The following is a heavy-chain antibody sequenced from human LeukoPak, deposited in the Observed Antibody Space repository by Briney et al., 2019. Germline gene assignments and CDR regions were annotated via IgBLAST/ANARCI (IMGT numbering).Heavy chain of an antibody. Sequence: SETLSLTCTVSGGSISSTTYYWAWIRQPPGKGLEWIGSIFYSGTTYYNPSLKSRVTISLDSSRNQFSLKLISVTVADTSVYYCARRGSLLWFDPWGQGTLVTVSS. V-gene: IGHV4-39*01. CDR1: GGSISSTTYY. D-gene: IGHD3-10*01. CDR3: ARRGSLLWFDP. CDR2: IFYSGTT. J-gene: IGHJ5*02.